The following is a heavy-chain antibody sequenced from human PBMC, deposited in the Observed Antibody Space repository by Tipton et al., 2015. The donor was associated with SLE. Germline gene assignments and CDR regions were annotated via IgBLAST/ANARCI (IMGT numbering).Heavy chain of an antibody. CDR2: IYFSGST. CDR3: ARDLRPMDV. J-gene: IGHJ6*02. Sequence: TLSLTCAVSGGSMSNYYWSWIRQPPGKGLEWIGYIYFSGSTNYSPSLRSRVAISLDTSKNQFSLKLSSVTAADTAVYFCARDLRPMDVWGPGTTVIVSS. CDR1: GGSMSNYY. V-gene: IGHV4-59*01.